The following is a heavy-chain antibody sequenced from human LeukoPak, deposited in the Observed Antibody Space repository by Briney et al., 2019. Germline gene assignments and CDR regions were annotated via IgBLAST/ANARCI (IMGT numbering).Heavy chain of an antibody. D-gene: IGHD3-16*01. J-gene: IGHJ4*02. CDR2: INHSGST. CDR1: GFTFSSYE. Sequence: GSLRLSCAASGFTFSSYEMNWVRQPPGKGLEWIGEINHSGSTNYNPSLNSRVTISVDTSKNQFSLKLSSVTAADTVVYYCARERSPAPSFDYWGQGTLVTVSS. V-gene: IGHV4-34*01. CDR3: ARERSPAPSFDY.